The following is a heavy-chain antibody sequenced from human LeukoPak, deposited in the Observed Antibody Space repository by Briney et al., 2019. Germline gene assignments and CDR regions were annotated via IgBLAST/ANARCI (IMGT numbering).Heavy chain of an antibody. CDR2: ICYSGST. J-gene: IGHJ5*02. Sequence: PSETLSLTCTVSGGSISSGGYYWSWIRQHPGKGLEWIGYICYSGSTYYNPSLKGRVTISVDTSKNQFSLKLSSVTAADTAVYYCARGSYGDYPRWFDPWGQGTLVTVSS. V-gene: IGHV4-31*03. D-gene: IGHD4-17*01. CDR3: ARGSYGDYPRWFDP. CDR1: GGSISSGGYY.